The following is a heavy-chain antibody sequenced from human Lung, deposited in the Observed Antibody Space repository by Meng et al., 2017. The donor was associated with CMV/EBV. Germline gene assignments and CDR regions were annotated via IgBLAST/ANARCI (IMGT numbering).Heavy chain of an antibody. J-gene: IGHJ6*02. CDR2: ISAYNGNT. CDR1: GYTFTSYG. V-gene: IGHV1-18*01. Sequence: ASXXVSXKASGYTFTSYGISWVRQDPGQGLEWMGWISAYNGNTNYEQKLQGRVTMTTDTSTSTAYMELRSLRSDDTAVYYCATGNQYCSSTSCYPGGMDVWXQGTTVTVSS. D-gene: IGHD2-2*01. CDR3: ATGNQYCSSTSCYPGGMDV.